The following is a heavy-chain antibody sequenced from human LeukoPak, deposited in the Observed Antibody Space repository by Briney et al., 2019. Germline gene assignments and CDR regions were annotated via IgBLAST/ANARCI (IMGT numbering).Heavy chain of an antibody. CDR2: IIASGGTT. V-gene: IGHV3-23*01. CDR3: AKLYGDYTDAFDI. D-gene: IGHD4-17*01. J-gene: IGHJ3*02. Sequence: PGGSLRLSCAASGFTFTNYGMNWVRQAPGKGLEWVSGIIASGGTTYTADSVKGRFTISRDNSKNTLYLQMNSLRAEDTAVYYCAKLYGDYTDAFDIWGQGTMVTVSS. CDR1: GFTFTNYG.